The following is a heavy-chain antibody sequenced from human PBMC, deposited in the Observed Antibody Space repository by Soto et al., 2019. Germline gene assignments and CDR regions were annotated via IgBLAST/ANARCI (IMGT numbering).Heavy chain of an antibody. V-gene: IGHV6-1*01. CDR3: VRLIGNSWLDF. Sequence: SQTLSLTCNITGVRVPSSNHNLNWVRQSPSKVFEWLGRTYYRSKWYNDYAESVKSRITINPDTSKNQFSLHLNSVTPEDTAVYYCVRLIGNSWLDFWGQGTLVTVSS. CDR2: TYYRSKWYN. CDR1: GVRVPSSNHN. D-gene: IGHD1-26*01. J-gene: IGHJ5*01.